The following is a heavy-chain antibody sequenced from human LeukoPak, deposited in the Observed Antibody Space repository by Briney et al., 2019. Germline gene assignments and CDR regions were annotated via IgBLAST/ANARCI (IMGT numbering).Heavy chain of an antibody. CDR3: ARGAKWAYYFDY. J-gene: IGHJ4*02. V-gene: IGHV3-74*01. Sequence: GGSLRLSCAASGFTFSNYWMYWVRQPPGKGLVWVSRINTDGTTTNYADSVKGRFTISRDNAKNMLYLQMNSLRAEDTAVYYCARGAKWAYYFDYWGQGTLVTVSS. D-gene: IGHD1-26*01. CDR2: INTDGTTT. CDR1: GFTFSNYW.